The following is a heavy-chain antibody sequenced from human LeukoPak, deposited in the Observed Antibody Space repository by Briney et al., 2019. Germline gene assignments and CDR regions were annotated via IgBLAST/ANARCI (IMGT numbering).Heavy chain of an antibody. D-gene: IGHD1-1*01. CDR2: VRYNGNDK. J-gene: IGHJ4*02. Sequence: GGSLRLSCAASGFTFTAYGMQWVHQAPGKGLEWVAFVRYNGNDKYYADSVKGRFTISRDNSKNTLYLQMNSLRSEDTALYYCAKVWRGNYYDYWGQGTLVTVSS. CDR3: AKVWRGNYYDY. CDR1: GFTFTAYG. V-gene: IGHV3-30*02.